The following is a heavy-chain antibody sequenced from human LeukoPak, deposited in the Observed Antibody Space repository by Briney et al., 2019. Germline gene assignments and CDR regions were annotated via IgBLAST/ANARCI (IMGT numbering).Heavy chain of an antibody. CDR3: AREGTGRFLEWLNYYYYMDV. Sequence: SETLSLTCTVSGGSISSGSYYWSWIRRPAGKGLEWIGRIYTSGSTNYNPSLKSRVTISVDTSKNQFSLKLSSVTAADTAVYYCAREGTGRFLEWLNYYYYMDVWGKGTTVTVSS. V-gene: IGHV4-61*02. J-gene: IGHJ6*03. CDR2: IYTSGST. D-gene: IGHD3-3*01. CDR1: GGSISSGSYY.